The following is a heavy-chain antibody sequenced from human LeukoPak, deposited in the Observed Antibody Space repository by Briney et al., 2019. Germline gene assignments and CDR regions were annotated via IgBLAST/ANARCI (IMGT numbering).Heavy chain of an antibody. Sequence: GGSLRLSCAASGFTFSDYGMSWIRQAPGKGLEWVSYISSSGSIIYYADSVKGRFTISRDNTKNTLSLQMNSLRAEDTAIYYCARDVRILGLIDYWGQGTLVTVSS. CDR1: GFTFSDYG. V-gene: IGHV3-11*01. D-gene: IGHD1-26*01. CDR2: ISSSGSII. CDR3: ARDVRILGLIDY. J-gene: IGHJ4*02.